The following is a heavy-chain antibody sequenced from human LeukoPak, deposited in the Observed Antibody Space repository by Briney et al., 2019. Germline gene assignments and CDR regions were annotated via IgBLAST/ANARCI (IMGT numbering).Heavy chain of an antibody. Sequence: ASVKVPCKASGHTFTGYYMHWVRQAPGQGLEWMGWINSNSGGTNYAQKFQGRVTMTRDTSISTAYMELSRLRSDDTAVYYCARDRGIAVAGYAFDIWGQGTMVTVFS. CDR3: ARDRGIAVAGYAFDI. CDR2: INSNSGGT. V-gene: IGHV1-2*02. J-gene: IGHJ3*02. D-gene: IGHD6-19*01. CDR1: GHTFTGYY.